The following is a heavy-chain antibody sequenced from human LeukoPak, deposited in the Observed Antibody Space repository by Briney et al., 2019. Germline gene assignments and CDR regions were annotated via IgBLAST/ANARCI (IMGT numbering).Heavy chain of an antibody. CDR2: INHSGST. CDR3: ARGRIYSKGFDY. J-gene: IGHJ4*02. D-gene: IGHD4-11*01. Sequence: SETLSLTCAVSGYSISSGYYWSWIRQPPGKGLEWIGEINHSGSTNYNPSLKSRVTISVDTSKNQFSLKLSSVTAADTAVYYCARGRIYSKGFDYWGQGTLVTVSS. V-gene: IGHV4-34*01. CDR1: GYSISSGYY.